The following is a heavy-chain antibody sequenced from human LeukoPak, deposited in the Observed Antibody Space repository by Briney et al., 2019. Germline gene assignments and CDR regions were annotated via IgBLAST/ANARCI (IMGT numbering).Heavy chain of an antibody. J-gene: IGHJ6*02. CDR3: ARVQYYYYYYGMDV. Sequence: GGSLRLSCAASGFTFSSYGMHWVRQAPGKGLEWVAVIWYDGSNKYYADSVKGRFTISRDNSKNTPYLQMNSLRAEDTAVYYCARVQYYYYYYGMDVWGQGTTVTVSS. CDR2: IWYDGSNK. D-gene: IGHD6-19*01. CDR1: GFTFSSYG. V-gene: IGHV3-33*01.